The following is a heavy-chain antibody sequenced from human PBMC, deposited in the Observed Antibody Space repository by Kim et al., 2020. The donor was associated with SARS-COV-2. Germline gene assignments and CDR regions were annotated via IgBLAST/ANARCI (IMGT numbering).Heavy chain of an antibody. CDR1: GYTFTSYG. D-gene: IGHD2-21*02. V-gene: IGHV1-18*01. CDR2: ISAYNGNT. CDR3: AIVVVTAIPYYYGMDV. Sequence: ASVKVSCKASGYTFTSYGISWVRQAPGQGLEWMGWISAYNGNTNYAQKLQGRVTMTTDTSTSTAYMELRSLRSDDTAVYYCAIVVVTAIPYYYGMDVWGQGTTVTVSS. J-gene: IGHJ6*02.